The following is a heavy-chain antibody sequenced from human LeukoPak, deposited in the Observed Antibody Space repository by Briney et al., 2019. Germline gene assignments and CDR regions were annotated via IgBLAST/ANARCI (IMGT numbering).Heavy chain of an antibody. CDR2: INHSGST. J-gene: IGHJ4*02. D-gene: IGHD2-15*01. V-gene: IGHV4-34*01. CDR3: ARDRASAGGFDY. CDR1: GGSISSYY. Sequence: KPSETLSLTCTVSGGSISSYYWSWIRQPPGKGLEWIGEINHSGSTNYNPSLKSRVTISVDTSKNQFSLRLSSVTAADTALYYCARDRASAGGFDYWGQGTLVTVSS.